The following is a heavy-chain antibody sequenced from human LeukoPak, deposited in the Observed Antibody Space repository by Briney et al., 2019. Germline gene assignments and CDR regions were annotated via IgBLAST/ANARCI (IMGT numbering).Heavy chain of an antibody. CDR3: ARGLGTMVPGVRHYGMDV. V-gene: IGHV4-34*01. CDR1: GGSFSGYY. Sequence: SETLSLTCAVYGGSFSGYYWSWIRQPPGKGLEWIGEINHSGSTNYNPSLKSRVTISVDTSKNQFSLKLSSVTAADTAVYYCARGLGTMVPGVRHYGMDVWGKGTTVTVSS. CDR2: INHSGST. J-gene: IGHJ6*04. D-gene: IGHD3-10*01.